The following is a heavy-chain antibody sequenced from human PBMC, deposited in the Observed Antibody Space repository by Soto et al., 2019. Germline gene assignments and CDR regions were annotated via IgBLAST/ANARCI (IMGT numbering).Heavy chain of an antibody. CDR2: IIPIFGTA. D-gene: IGHD1-20*01. CDR1: GGTFSSYA. J-gene: IGHJ6*02. V-gene: IGHV1-69*13. CDR3: ARLPSVTGTSGYGMDV. Sequence: GASVKVSCKASGGTFSSYAISWVRQAPGQGLEGMGGIIPIFGTANYAQKFQGRVTITADESTSTAYMELSSLRSEDTAVYYCARLPSVTGTSGYGMDVWGQGTTVTVSS.